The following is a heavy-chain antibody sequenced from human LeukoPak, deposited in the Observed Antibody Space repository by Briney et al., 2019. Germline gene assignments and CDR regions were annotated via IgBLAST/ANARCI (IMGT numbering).Heavy chain of an antibody. Sequence: GGSLRLSCVASGFTFSSYAMSWVRQAPGRGLEWVSAISGSGSSTYYTDSVKGRFTISRDNSKNTLYLQMNSLRAEDTAVYYCARDGNWNYWDYWGQGTLVTVSS. CDR1: GFTFSSYA. D-gene: IGHD1-1*01. V-gene: IGHV3-23*01. J-gene: IGHJ4*02. CDR2: ISGSGSST. CDR3: ARDGNWNYWDY.